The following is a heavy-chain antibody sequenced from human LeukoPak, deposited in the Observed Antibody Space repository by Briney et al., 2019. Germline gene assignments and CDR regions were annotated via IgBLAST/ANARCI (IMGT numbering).Heavy chain of an antibody. CDR2: IYPGDSRI. CDR3: ACRDLTSTWSFP. D-gene: IGHD6-13*01. CDR1: GYSFTSYW. Sequence: GESLKISCQGFGYSFTSYWIGWVRQMPGKGMEWMGVIYPGDSRIRYNPSFQGQVTITVDKSISTAYLQWVSLKASDTAMYYCACRDLTSTWSFPWGQGTLVTVSS. J-gene: IGHJ5*02. V-gene: IGHV5-51*01.